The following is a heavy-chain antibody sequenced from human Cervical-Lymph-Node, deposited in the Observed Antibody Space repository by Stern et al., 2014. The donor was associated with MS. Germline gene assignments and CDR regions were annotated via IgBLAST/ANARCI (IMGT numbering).Heavy chain of an antibody. CDR3: ARSNSKHYFDY. CDR1: GYILNSFY. CDR2: IHPRGGTT. J-gene: IGHJ4*02. D-gene: IGHD4-23*01. Sequence: QVQLVQSGAEVKKPGASVKVSCQASGYILNSFYINWVRQAPGQGLDWMGIIHPRGGTTRYAQKFHGRVTMTRDTSTRTVHMDLSSLRSDDTAVYYCARSNSKHYFDYWGQGTLVTVSS. V-gene: IGHV1-46*02.